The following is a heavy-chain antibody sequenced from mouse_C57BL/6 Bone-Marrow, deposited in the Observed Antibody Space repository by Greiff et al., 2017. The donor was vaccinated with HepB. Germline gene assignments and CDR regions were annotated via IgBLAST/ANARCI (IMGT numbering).Heavy chain of an antibody. CDR3: ARSDYGSSSYWYFDV. Sequence: QVQLQQSEAELARPGASVKLSCKASGYTFTSYGISWVKQRTGQGLEWIGEIYPRSGNTYYNEKFKGKATLTADKSSSTAYMELRSLTSEDSAVYFCARSDYGSSSYWYFDVWGTGTTVTVSS. D-gene: IGHD1-1*01. V-gene: IGHV1-81*01. CDR1: GYTFTSYG. CDR2: IYPRSGNT. J-gene: IGHJ1*03.